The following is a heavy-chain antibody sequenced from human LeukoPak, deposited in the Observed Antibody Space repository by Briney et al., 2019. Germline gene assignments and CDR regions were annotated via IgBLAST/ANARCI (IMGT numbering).Heavy chain of an antibody. CDR2: INHSGST. Sequence: SETLSLTCAVYGGSFSGYYWTWIRQPPGKGLEWIGEINHSGSTSYNPSLKSRVTISVDTSKNQFSLKLSSVTAADTAVYYCARGRGYYDFWSGLNWFDPWGQGTLVTVSS. D-gene: IGHD3-3*01. J-gene: IGHJ5*02. CDR1: GGSFSGYY. CDR3: ARGRGYYDFWSGLNWFDP. V-gene: IGHV4-34*01.